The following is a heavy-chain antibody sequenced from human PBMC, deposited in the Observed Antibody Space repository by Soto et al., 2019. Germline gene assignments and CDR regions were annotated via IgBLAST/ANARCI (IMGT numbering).Heavy chain of an antibody. CDR3: ARDGSDSSVYYDVDN. J-gene: IGHJ4*02. CDR2: IWYDGSKK. CDR1: GFTFSSYG. D-gene: IGHD3-22*01. Sequence: QVQLVESGGGVVQPGRSLRLSCAASGFTFSSYGMHWVRQAPGKGLEWVALIWYDGSKKYHADSVKGRFTISRDNSKNTLYLQMNSLRAEDTAVYYCARDGSDSSVYYDVDNWGQGALVTVSS. V-gene: IGHV3-33*01.